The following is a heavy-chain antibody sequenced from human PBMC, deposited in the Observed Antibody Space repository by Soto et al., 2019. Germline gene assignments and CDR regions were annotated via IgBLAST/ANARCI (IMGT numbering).Heavy chain of an antibody. CDR1: GGTFSSYA. D-gene: IGHD5-18*01. J-gene: IGHJ3*02. Sequence: VASVKVSCKASGGTFSSYAISWVRQAPGQGLEWMGGIIPIFGTANYAQKFQGRVTITADESTSTAYMELSSLRSEDTAVYYCARDVDTARAGAFDIWGQGTMVTVSS. V-gene: IGHV1-69*13. CDR3: ARDVDTARAGAFDI. CDR2: IIPIFGTA.